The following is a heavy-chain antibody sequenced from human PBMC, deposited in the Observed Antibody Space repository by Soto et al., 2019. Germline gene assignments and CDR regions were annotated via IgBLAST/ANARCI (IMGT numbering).Heavy chain of an antibody. CDR2: IYYSGST. CDR3: ARDNANFWSPSGYFDY. Sequence: SETLSPIRTVSGISISSYYWSWIRPPPGKGLEWIGYIYYSGSTNYNPSLRSRVTISVDTSKNQFSLKLSSVTAADTAVYYCARDNANFWSPSGYFDYWGQGTLVTVS. D-gene: IGHD3-3*01. J-gene: IGHJ4*02. V-gene: IGHV4-59*01. CDR1: GISISSYY.